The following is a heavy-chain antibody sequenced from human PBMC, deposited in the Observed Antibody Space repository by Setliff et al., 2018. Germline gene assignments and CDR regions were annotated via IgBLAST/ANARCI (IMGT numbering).Heavy chain of an antibody. CDR2: IYTDGST. J-gene: IGHJ6*03. V-gene: IGHV4-61*02. CDR1: GDSISRAKYY. Sequence: PSETLSLTCTVSGDSISRAKYYWSWIRQSAGEGLECIGRIYTDGSTKYNPSLNSRVTLLIDTAKNQISLRLSSVTAADTAVYFCARVTGFSYMDVWGKGTTVT. CDR3: ARVTGFSYMDV. D-gene: IGHD3-3*01.